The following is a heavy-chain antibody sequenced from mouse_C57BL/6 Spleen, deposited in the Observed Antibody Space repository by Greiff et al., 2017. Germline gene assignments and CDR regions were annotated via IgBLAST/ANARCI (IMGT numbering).Heavy chain of an antibody. J-gene: IGHJ2*01. V-gene: IGHV1-80*01. D-gene: IGHD1-1*01. Sequence: VHLVESGAELVKPGASVKISCKASGYAFSSYWMNWVKQRPGKGLEWIGQIYPGDGDTNYNGKFKGKATLTADKSSSTAYMQLSSLTSEDSAVYFCARNYGSLYYFDYWGQGTTLTVSS. CDR1: GYAFSSYW. CDR3: ARNYGSLYYFDY. CDR2: IYPGDGDT.